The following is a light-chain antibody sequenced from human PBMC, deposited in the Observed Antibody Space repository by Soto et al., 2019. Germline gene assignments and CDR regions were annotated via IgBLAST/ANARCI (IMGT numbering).Light chain of an antibody. CDR1: SSDVRGYDY. CDR2: EVT. V-gene: IGLV2-14*01. Sequence: QSALTQPASVSGSPGQSITISCTGTSSDVRGYDYVSWYQQHPGKAPKLMIFEVTNRPSGVSNRFSGSKSGNTASLTISGLRAEDEADYYCSSFRSTSTLPYVFGTGTKLTVL. J-gene: IGLJ1*01. CDR3: SSFRSTSTLPYV.